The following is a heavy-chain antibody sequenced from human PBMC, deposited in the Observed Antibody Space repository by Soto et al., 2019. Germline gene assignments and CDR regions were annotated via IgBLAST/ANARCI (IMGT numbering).Heavy chain of an antibody. V-gene: IGHV4-34*01. Sequence: SETLSLTCAVYGGSFSGYYWSWIRQPPGKGLEWIGEINHIGSTNYNPSLKSRFTISVDTSKNQFSLNLSSVTAADTAVYYCARGNYGGNSDYYYGMDVWGQGTTVTVSS. J-gene: IGHJ6*02. CDR2: INHIGST. CDR3: ARGNYGGNSDYYYGMDV. D-gene: IGHD4-17*01. CDR1: GGSFSGYY.